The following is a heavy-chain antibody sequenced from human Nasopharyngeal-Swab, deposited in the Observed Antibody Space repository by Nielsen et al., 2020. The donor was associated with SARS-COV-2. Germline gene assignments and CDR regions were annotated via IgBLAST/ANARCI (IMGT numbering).Heavy chain of an antibody. CDR3: ARLIAVAGTGDY. D-gene: IGHD6-19*01. J-gene: IGHJ4*02. V-gene: IGHV5-51*01. CDR2: IYPGDSDT. Sequence: KVSCKGSGYSFTSYWIGWVRQMPGKGLEWMGIIYPGDSDTRYSPSLQGQVTISADKSISTAYLQWSSLKASDTAMYYCARLIAVAGTGDYWGQGTLVTVSS. CDR1: GYSFTSYW.